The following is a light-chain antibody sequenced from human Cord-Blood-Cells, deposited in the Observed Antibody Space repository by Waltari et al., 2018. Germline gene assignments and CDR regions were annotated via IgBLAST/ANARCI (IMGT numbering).Light chain of an antibody. Sequence: SSELTQDPAVSVALGQTVRITCQGDSLRSDYASWYQQKPGQASVLVIYGKNNRPAGIPDRFSGSSSGNTASLTITGAQAEDEADYYCNSRDSSGNHVFGTGTKVTVL. CDR1: SLRSDY. CDR3: NSRDSSGNHV. CDR2: GKN. V-gene: IGLV3-19*01. J-gene: IGLJ1*01.